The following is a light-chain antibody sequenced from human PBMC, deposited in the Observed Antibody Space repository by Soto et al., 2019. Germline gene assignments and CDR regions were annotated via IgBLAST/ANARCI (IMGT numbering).Light chain of an antibody. CDR2: DSS. CDR1: QGIGST. Sequence: EIVLTQSPAALSVSPGERVTLSCRASQGIGSTLAWYQQKPGQTPRLLIYDSSTRATGIPARFSGSGSGTEFALTSNGLQSEDFAVYYCQRYNNWPLTFGGGTKVEIK. V-gene: IGKV3-15*01. J-gene: IGKJ4*01. CDR3: QRYNNWPLT.